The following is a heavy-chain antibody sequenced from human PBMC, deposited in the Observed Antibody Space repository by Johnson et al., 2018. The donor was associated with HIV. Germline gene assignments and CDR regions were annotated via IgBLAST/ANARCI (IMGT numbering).Heavy chain of an antibody. CDR1: VFSFSSYG. J-gene: IGHJ3*02. Sequence: QVQLVESGGGVVPPGRSLRLSCAASVFSFSSYGMHWVRQAPGKGLEWVAVIWYDGSNKYYADSVKGRFTISRDNSKNTLYLQMNSLRAEDTAVYYCASPRGTHGAFDIWGQGTMVTVSS. CDR3: ASPRGTHGAFDI. V-gene: IGHV3-33*01. CDR2: IWYDGSNK. D-gene: IGHD1-1*01.